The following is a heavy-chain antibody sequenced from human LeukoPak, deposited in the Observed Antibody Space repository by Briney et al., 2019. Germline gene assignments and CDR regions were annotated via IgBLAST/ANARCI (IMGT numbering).Heavy chain of an antibody. CDR1: GFTFWSYG. D-gene: IGHD1-26*01. CDR3: ARDRLYSGSYYGFDY. V-gene: IGHV3-30*03. J-gene: IGHJ4*02. Sequence: PGGSLRLSCAATGFTFWSYGMHWVRQAPGRGLEWVAVVSYDGSNKNYADSVKGRFTISRDNSKNTLYLQLNSLRAEDTAVYYCARDRLYSGSYYGFDYWGQGTLVTVSS. CDR2: VSYDGSNK.